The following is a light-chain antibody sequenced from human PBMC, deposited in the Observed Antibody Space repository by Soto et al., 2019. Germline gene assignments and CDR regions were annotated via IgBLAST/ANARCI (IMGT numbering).Light chain of an antibody. Sequence: QSVLTQPASVSGSPGQSITISCTGTSSDVGGSNYVSWYQQHPGKAPKLMIYDVHNRPSGISNRFSGSKSGNTASLTISGLQAADEADYYCSSYRSGSTLVFGGGTKLTVL. CDR3: SSYRSGSTLV. V-gene: IGLV2-14*01. J-gene: IGLJ2*01. CDR1: SSDVGGSNY. CDR2: DVH.